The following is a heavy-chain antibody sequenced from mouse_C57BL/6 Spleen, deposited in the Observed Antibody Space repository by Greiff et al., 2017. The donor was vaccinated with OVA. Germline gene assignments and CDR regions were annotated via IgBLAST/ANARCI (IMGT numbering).Heavy chain of an antibody. CDR2: ISDGGSYT. V-gene: IGHV5-4*01. Sequence: EVQVVESGGGLVKPGGSLKLSCAASGFTFSSYAMSWVRQTPEKRLEWVATISDGGSYTYYPDNVKGRFTISRDNAKNNLYLQMSHLTSEDTAMYYCASDRGTVVEGYAMDYWGQGTSVTVSS. CDR3: ASDRGTVVEGYAMDY. D-gene: IGHD1-1*01. J-gene: IGHJ4*01. CDR1: GFTFSSYA.